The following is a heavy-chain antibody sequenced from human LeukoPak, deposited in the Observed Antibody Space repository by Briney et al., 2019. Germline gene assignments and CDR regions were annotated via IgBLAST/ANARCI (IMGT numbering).Heavy chain of an antibody. Sequence: GGSLRLSCAASGFTFSSYAMSWFRQAPGKGLEWVSAISGSGGSTYYADSVKGRFTMPRDNSKNTLYLQMNSLRAEDTAVYYCAKVATGKKAQDAFDIWGQGTMVTVSS. CDR2: ISGSGGST. CDR3: AKVATGKKAQDAFDI. V-gene: IGHV3-23*01. CDR1: GFTFSSYA. J-gene: IGHJ3*02. D-gene: IGHD1-1*01.